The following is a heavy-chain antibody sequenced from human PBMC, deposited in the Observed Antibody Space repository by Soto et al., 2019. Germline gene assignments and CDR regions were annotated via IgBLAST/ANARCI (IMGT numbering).Heavy chain of an antibody. CDR1: GYTFTSSN. V-gene: IGHV1-8*01. Sequence: QVQLVQSGAEVRRPGASVKVSCRASGYTFTSSNINWVRQAAGQRPEWMGWMNPATGRTGYAREFQARVTMTRDISTDTAYMELGGLTSGDTAMYYCARAVGIAVTGLDLWGPGTFVTVSS. J-gene: IGHJ5*02. CDR3: ARAVGIAVTGLDL. CDR2: MNPATGRT. D-gene: IGHD6-19*01.